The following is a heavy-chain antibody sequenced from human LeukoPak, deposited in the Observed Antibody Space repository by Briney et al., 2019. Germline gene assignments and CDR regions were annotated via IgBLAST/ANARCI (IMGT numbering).Heavy chain of an antibody. CDR2: IIPIFGTA. V-gene: IGHV1-69*13. D-gene: IGHD2-8*01. CDR3: ARRAPMGLLDY. CDR1: GGTFSSYA. J-gene: IGHJ4*02. Sequence: SVKVSCKASGGTFSSYAISWVRQAPGQGLEWMGGIIPIFGTANYAQKFQGRVTITADESTSTAYMELRSLRSDDTAVYYCARRAPMGLLDYWGQGTLVTVSS.